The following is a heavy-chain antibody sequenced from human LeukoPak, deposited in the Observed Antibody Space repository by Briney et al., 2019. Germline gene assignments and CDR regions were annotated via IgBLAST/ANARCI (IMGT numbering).Heavy chain of an antibody. CDR1: GGSISSSSYY. Sequence: SETLSLTCTVSGGSISSSSYYWGWIRQPPGKGLEWIGSIYYSGSTYYNPSLKSRVTISVDTSKNQFSLKLSSVTAADTAVYYCARHHLWAPDHGDSGYHLWGRGTLVTVSS. CDR2: IYYSGST. CDR3: ARHHLWAPDHGDSGYHL. D-gene: IGHD4-17*01. V-gene: IGHV4-39*01. J-gene: IGHJ2*01.